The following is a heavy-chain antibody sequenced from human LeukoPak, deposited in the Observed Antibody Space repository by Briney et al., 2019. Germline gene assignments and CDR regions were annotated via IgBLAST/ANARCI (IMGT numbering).Heavy chain of an antibody. CDR1: GFTFSSYW. CDR2: INGAGSST. V-gene: IGHV3-74*01. Sequence: GETLRLSCAASGFTFSSYWMHWVRQPPGKGLVWVSRINGAGSSTTYVDSVMGRLTISRDNAKNTLYLQMNSVRAEDTAVNYCARGNIAAAGIHYWGQGTLVIVSS. CDR3: ARGNIAAAGIHY. D-gene: IGHD6-13*01. J-gene: IGHJ4*02.